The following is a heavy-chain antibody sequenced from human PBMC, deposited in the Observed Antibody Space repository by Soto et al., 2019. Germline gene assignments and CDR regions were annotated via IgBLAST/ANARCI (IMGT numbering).Heavy chain of an antibody. CDR1: GYTFTSYG. D-gene: IGHD3-22*01. CDR2: ISAYNGNT. V-gene: IGHV1-18*01. J-gene: IGHJ3*02. CDR3: ARDPRKTYYDSTLHAFDI. Sequence: RASVKVSCKASGYTFTSYGISWVRQAPGQGLEWMGWISAYNGNTNYAQKLQGRVTMTTDTSTSTAYMELRSLRSDDTAVYYCARDPRKTYYDSTLHAFDIWGQGTMVTVSS.